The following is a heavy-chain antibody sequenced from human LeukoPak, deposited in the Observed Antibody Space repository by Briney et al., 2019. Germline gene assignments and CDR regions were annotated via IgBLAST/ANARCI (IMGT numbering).Heavy chain of an antibody. V-gene: IGHV3-33*06. J-gene: IGHJ5*02. Sequence: GGSLRLPCAASGFTFSAYGMHWVRQAPGKGLEWVAAIWYDGTNKYYVDSVKGRFTISRDNSKNTLYLQMNSLRAEDTAVYYCAKDGRSSSWRRKFWGFDPWGQGTLVTVSS. D-gene: IGHD6-13*01. CDR3: AKDGRSSSWRRKFWGFDP. CDR2: IWYDGTNK. CDR1: GFTFSAYG.